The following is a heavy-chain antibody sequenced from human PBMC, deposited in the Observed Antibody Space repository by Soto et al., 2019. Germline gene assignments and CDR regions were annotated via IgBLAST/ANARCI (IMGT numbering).Heavy chain of an antibody. CDR1: GDTFTDYY. CDR2: VNPSGGHT. Sequence: QVQLVQSGAEVKKPGASVKVSCKASGDTFTDYYIHWVRQAPGQGLEWMGTVNPSGGHTTYAQHLLGRMTRTRDTSTSTLYMELTSLTSEDTAVYYCVRGGHVVVVTAALDYWGQGTLVPVSS. V-gene: IGHV1-46*01. J-gene: IGHJ4*02. D-gene: IGHD2-21*02. CDR3: VRGGHVVVVTAALDY.